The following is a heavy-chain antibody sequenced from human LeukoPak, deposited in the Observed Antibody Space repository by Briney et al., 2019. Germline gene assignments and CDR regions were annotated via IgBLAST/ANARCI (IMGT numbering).Heavy chain of an antibody. CDR3: ARHQGDGYNRKSR. J-gene: IGHJ4*02. CDR1: GFTVSSNY. V-gene: IGHV3-53*01. CDR2: IYSGGST. Sequence: GGSLRLSCAASGFTVSSNYMSWVRQAPGKGLEWVSVIYSGGSTYYADSVKGRFTISRDNSKNTLYLQMNSLRAEDTAVYYCARHQGDGYNRKSRWGQGTLATVSS. D-gene: IGHD5-24*01.